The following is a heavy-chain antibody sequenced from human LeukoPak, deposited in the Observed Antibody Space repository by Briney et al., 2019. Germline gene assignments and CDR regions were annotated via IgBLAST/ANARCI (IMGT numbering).Heavy chain of an antibody. J-gene: IGHJ3*02. V-gene: IGHV3-30*04. D-gene: IGHD6-13*01. CDR3: ARDKGSWYFRFDI. CDR1: GFTFSSYA. Sequence: PGGSLRLSCAASGFTFSSYAMHWVRQAPGKGLEWVAVISYDGSNKYYADSVKGRFTISRDNSKNTLYLQMNSLRAEDTAVYYCARDKGSWYFRFDIWGQGTMVTVSS. CDR2: ISYDGSNK.